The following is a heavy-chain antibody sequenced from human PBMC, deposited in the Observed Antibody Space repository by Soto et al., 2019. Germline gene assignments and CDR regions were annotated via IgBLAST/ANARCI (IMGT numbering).Heavy chain of an antibody. CDR3: ARERVSIFGVVLPAGVYV. Sequence: QVQLQESGPGLVKPSETLSLICTVSGGSMNSYFWNWIRQSPGKGLEWIGYIYYNGSANYNPSLKSRVAISVDTSKNQFSLKLTSVTAADTAVYYCARERVSIFGVVLPAGVYVWGQGSTVTVSS. CDR2: IYYNGSA. D-gene: IGHD3-3*01. J-gene: IGHJ6*02. CDR1: GGSMNSYF. V-gene: IGHV4-59*01.